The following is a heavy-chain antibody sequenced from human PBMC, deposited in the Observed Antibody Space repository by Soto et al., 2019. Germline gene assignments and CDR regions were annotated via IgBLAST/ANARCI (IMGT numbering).Heavy chain of an antibody. CDR2: IYNSGTT. J-gene: IGHJ4*02. V-gene: IGHV4-59*01. CDR1: GGSISGYY. D-gene: IGHD6-13*01. CDR3: ARQRAGTGVDY. Sequence: QVQLQESGPGLVKPSETLSLTCTVSGGSISGYYWSWIRQPPGKGLEWIGYIYNSGTTNHNPSLKGRVTMTVDTSKNQVSLKLSSVTAADTAVYYCARQRAGTGVDYWGQGTLVTVSS.